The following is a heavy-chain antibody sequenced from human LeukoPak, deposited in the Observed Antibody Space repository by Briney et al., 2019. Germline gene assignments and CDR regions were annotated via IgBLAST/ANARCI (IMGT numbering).Heavy chain of an antibody. D-gene: IGHD2-2*02. CDR1: GGSFSGYH. V-gene: IGHV4-34*01. CDR3: ARWRGCSSTSCYTYYYYYYGMDV. J-gene: IGHJ6*02. CDR2: INHSGST. Sequence: PSETLSLTCAVCGGSFSGYHWSWIRQPPGKGLEWIGEINHSGSTNYNPSLKSRVTISVDTSKNQFSLKLSSVTAADTAVYYCARWRGCSSTSCYTYYYYYYGMDVWGQGTTVTASS.